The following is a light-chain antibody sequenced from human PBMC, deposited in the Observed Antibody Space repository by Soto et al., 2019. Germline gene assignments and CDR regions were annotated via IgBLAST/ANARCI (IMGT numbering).Light chain of an antibody. CDR3: QQYKDWPTT. CDR1: QSVSTN. Sequence: EIVMTQSPATLSVPPGERATLSCRASQSVSTNFAWYQQRPGQAPRLLFYGASIRATAVPARFSGSGAGTDFTLTITSLQSEDFGVYFCQQYKDWPTTFGQGTKVDIK. V-gene: IGKV3-15*01. CDR2: GAS. J-gene: IGKJ1*01.